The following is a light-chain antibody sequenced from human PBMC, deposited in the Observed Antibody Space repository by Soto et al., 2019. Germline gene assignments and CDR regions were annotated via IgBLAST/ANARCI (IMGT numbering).Light chain of an antibody. CDR1: QSVSSY. V-gene: IGKV3-11*01. J-gene: IGKJ4*01. CDR2: DAS. Sequence: EIVLTQSPATLSLSPGERATLSCRASQSVSSYLAWYQQKPGQAPRLLIYDASNRATGIPARFSGSGSGTDFTLTISSLEPEDFAVYYCQQRSNWPPAGLTFGGGTKVEI. CDR3: QQRSNWPPAGLT.